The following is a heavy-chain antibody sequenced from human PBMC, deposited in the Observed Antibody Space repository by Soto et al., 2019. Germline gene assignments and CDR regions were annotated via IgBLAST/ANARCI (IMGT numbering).Heavy chain of an antibody. Sequence: ASVKVSCKASGYTFANYGMSWVRQAPGQGLEWMGWISAYNGNTNYAQKFQGRVTMTTDTSTSTAYMELRGLTSDDTAVYYCAREGYSSGWSTLYYFDYWGRGTLVTVSS. D-gene: IGHD6-19*01. J-gene: IGHJ4*02. CDR2: ISAYNGNT. CDR1: GYTFANYG. CDR3: AREGYSSGWSTLYYFDY. V-gene: IGHV1-18*01.